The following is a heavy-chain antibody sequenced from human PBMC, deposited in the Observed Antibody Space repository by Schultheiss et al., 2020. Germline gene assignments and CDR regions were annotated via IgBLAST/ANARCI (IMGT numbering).Heavy chain of an antibody. CDR3: ASSGVRGWGGPDY. Sequence: ASVKVSCKASGYIFNTYFVHWVRQAPGQGVEWMGIINPSGGSTSYAQKFQDRVTLTRDTSTSTVYMELSGLRSEDTAVYYCASSGVRGWGGPDYWGQGTLVTVSS. CDR2: INPSGGST. CDR1: GYIFNTYF. V-gene: IGHV1-46*02. D-gene: IGHD7-27*01. J-gene: IGHJ4*02.